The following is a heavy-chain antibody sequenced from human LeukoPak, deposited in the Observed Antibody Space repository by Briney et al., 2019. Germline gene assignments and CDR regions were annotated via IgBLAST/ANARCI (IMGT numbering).Heavy chain of an antibody. V-gene: IGHV1-2*02. CDR1: GYTFTGYY. D-gene: IGHD4-17*01. Sequence: ASVKVSCKASGYTFTGYYMHWVRQAPGQGLEWMGWINPNSGGTNYAQKFQGRVTMTRDTPISTAYMELSRLRSDDTAVYYCARAQDGNYGDYDYYYYYMDVWGKGTTVTVSS. CDR2: INPNSGGT. J-gene: IGHJ6*03. CDR3: ARAQDGNYGDYDYYYYYMDV.